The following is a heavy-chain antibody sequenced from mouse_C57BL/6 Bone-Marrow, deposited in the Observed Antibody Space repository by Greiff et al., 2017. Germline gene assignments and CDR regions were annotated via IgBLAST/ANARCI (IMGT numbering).Heavy chain of an antibody. V-gene: IGHV1-19*01. J-gene: IGHJ2*01. Sequence: EVQLQQSGPVLVKPGASVKMSCKASGYTFTDYYMNWVKQSHGKSLEWIGVINPYNGGTSYNQKFKGKATLTVDKSSSTAYMELNSLTSEDSAVYYGARDYYGSSDYWGQGTTLTVSS. CDR3: ARDYYGSSDY. CDR1: GYTFTDYY. D-gene: IGHD1-1*01. CDR2: INPYNGGT.